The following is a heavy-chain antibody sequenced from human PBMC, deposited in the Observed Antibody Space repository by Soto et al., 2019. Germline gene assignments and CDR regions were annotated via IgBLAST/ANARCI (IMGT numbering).Heavy chain of an antibody. CDR2: INHSGST. V-gene: IGHV4-34*01. D-gene: IGHD2-2*01. CDR1: GGSFSGYY. J-gene: IGHJ6*02. CDR3: ARVEGVPAAGTYYYYGMDV. Sequence: PSETLSLTCAVYGGSFSGYYWSWIRQPPGKGLEWIGEINHSGSTNYNPSLKSRVTISVDTSKNQFSLKLSSVTAADTAVYYCARVEGVPAAGTYYYYGMDVWGQGTTVTVSS.